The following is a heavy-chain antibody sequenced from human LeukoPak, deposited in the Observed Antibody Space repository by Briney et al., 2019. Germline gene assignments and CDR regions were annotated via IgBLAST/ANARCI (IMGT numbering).Heavy chain of an antibody. V-gene: IGHV4-34*01. CDR1: GGSFSGYY. CDR2: INHSGST. Sequence: SETLSLTCAVYGGSFSGYYWSWLRQPPGKGLEWIGEINHSGSTNYNPSLKSRVTISVDTSKNQFSLKLSSVTAADTAVYYCARVRGRTMVRGVLDYWGQGTLVTVPS. D-gene: IGHD3-10*01. CDR3: ARVRGRTMVRGVLDY. J-gene: IGHJ4*02.